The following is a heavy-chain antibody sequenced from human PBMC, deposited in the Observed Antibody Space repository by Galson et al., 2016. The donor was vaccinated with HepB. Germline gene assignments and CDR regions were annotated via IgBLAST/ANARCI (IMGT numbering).Heavy chain of an antibody. J-gene: IGHJ6*02. CDR1: GFNFNNSA. CDR3: AADRGYSGYGPYYFYYGMDV. CDR2: VVVDSGIT. Sequence: SVKVSCKASGFNFNNSAMQWVRQARGRRLEWIGWVVVDSGITNYARKFQERVTIIRDMSTSTAHMELSSLRSEDTAVYYCAADRGYSGYGPYYFYYGMDVWGQGTTVTVSS. D-gene: IGHD5-12*01. V-gene: IGHV1-58*02.